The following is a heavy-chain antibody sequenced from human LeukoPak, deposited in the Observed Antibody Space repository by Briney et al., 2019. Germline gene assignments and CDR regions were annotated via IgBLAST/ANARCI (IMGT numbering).Heavy chain of an antibody. V-gene: IGHV4-39*01. Sequence: SETLSLTCTVSGGSISSSSYYWGWIRQPPGKGLEWIGSIYYSGSTYYNPSLKSRVTISVDTSKNQFSLKLSSVTAADTAVYYCARYRYDSSGYYYEEDAFDIWGQGTMVTVSS. CDR3: ARYRYDSSGYYYEEDAFDI. CDR2: IYYSGST. J-gene: IGHJ3*02. D-gene: IGHD3-22*01. CDR1: GGSISSSSYY.